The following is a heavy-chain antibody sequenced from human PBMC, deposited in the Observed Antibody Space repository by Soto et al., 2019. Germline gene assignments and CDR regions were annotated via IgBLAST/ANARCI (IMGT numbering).Heavy chain of an antibody. CDR3: ATSPFPTQSFGMDV. V-gene: IGHV5-51*01. D-gene: IGHD2-2*01. CDR2: IYPADSDI. Sequence: PGESLKISCKASGYSFSSYWIAWVRQMPGKGLEWMGIIYPADSDIRYSESSEGHVTISVDKSISTAYLQWSSLKASDTAIYYCATSPFPTQSFGMDVWGQGTTVTVSS. J-gene: IGHJ6*02. CDR1: GYSFSSYW.